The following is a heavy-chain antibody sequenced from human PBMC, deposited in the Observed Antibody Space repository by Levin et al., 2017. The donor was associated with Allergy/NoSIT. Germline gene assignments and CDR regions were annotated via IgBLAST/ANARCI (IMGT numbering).Heavy chain of an antibody. CDR1: GFIFSNHA. Sequence: ETLSLTCAASGFIFSNHAMSWVRQTPEKGLEWVSTVGDSGVNTYYADSAKGRFSISKDISKNTVSLQMHSLRVEDTALYYCAKSAGRCVSTTCYPNWFDAWGQGTLVTVSS. CDR2: VGDSGVNT. J-gene: IGHJ5*02. CDR3: AKSAGRCVSTTCYPNWFDA. D-gene: IGHD2-2*01. V-gene: IGHV3-23*01.